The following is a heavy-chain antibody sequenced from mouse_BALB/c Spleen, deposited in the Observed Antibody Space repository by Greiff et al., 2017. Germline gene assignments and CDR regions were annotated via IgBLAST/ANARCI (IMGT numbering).Heavy chain of an antibody. D-gene: IGHD2-4*01. CDR2: ISSGGSYT. J-gene: IGHJ4*01. CDR1: GFTFSSYT. V-gene: IGHV5-6-4*01. CDR3: TRVYDYDEGYYAMDY. Sequence: EVKLVESGGGLVKPGGSLKLSCAASGFTFSSYTMSWVRQTPEKRLEWVATISSGGSYTYYPDSVKGRFTISRDNAKNTLYLQMSSLKSEDTAMYYCTRVYDYDEGYYAMDYWGQGTSVTVSS.